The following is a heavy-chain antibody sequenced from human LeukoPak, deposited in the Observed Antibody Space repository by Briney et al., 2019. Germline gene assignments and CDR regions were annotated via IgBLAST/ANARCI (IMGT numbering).Heavy chain of an antibody. V-gene: IGHV4-39*01. CDR1: GGSISSSSYY. CDR3: ARAPKWIDFWSGLSASYFDY. D-gene: IGHD3-3*01. CDR2: IYYSGST. Sequence: SSETLSLTCTVSGGSISSSSYYWGWIRQPPGKGLEWIGSIYYSGSTYYNPSLKSRVTISVDTSKNQFSLKLSSVTAADTAVYYCARAPKWIDFWSGLSASYFDYWGQGTLVTVSS. J-gene: IGHJ4*02.